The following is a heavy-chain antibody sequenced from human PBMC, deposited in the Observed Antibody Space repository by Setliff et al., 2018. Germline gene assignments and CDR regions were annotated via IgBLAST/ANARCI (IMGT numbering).Heavy chain of an antibody. CDR2: INPNSGGT. CDR3: ARSNYDILTRNWFDP. V-gene: IGHV1-2*06. D-gene: IGHD3-9*01. J-gene: IGHJ5*02. Sequence: ASVKVSCKASGYTFTGYYMHWVRQAPGQGLEWMGRINPNSGGTNYAQKFQSRVTMTRDTSISTAYMELSRLRSDDTAVYYCARSNYDILTRNWFDPWGQGTLVTVSS. CDR1: GYTFTGYY.